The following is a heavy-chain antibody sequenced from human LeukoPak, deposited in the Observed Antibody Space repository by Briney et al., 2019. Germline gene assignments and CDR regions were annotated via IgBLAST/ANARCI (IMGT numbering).Heavy chain of an antibody. CDR3: ARLSRLFTMVRGAKRAPGAFDI. J-gene: IGHJ3*02. CDR2: INHSGST. CDR1: GGSSSGYY. V-gene: IGHV4-34*01. D-gene: IGHD3-10*01. Sequence: PSETLSLTCAVYGGSSSGYYWSWIRQPPGKGLEWIGEINHSGSTNYNPSLKSRVTISVDTSKNQFSLKLSSVTAADTAVYYCARLSRLFTMVRGAKRAPGAFDIWGQGTMVTVSS.